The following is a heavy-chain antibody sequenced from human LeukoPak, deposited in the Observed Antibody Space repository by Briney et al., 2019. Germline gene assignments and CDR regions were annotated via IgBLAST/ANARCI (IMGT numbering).Heavy chain of an antibody. Sequence: PSETLSLTCTVSSGSVSSVSYYWSWIRQPAGKGLEWIGRIYSSGSTYYNPSLKSRVTISVDTSKNQFSLKLSSVTAADTAVYYCAKDMVRGVIITPASFDPWGQGTLVTVSS. CDR2: IYSSGST. CDR3: AKDMVRGVIITPASFDP. J-gene: IGHJ5*02. D-gene: IGHD3-10*01. V-gene: IGHV4-61*02. CDR1: SGSVSSVSYY.